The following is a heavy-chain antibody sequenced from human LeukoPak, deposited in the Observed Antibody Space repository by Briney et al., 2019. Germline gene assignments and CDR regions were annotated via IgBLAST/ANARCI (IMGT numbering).Heavy chain of an antibody. Sequence: SETLSLTCTVSGGSISSYYWSWIRQPAGKGLEWIGRIYTSGSTNYNPSLKSRVTMSVDTSKNQFSLRLSSVTAADTAVYYCARGPSLLYCSSTSCYYLDYWGQGTLVTVSS. CDR1: GGSISSYY. V-gene: IGHV4-4*07. J-gene: IGHJ4*02. CDR2: IYTSGST. CDR3: ARGPSLLYCSSTSCYYLDY. D-gene: IGHD2-2*01.